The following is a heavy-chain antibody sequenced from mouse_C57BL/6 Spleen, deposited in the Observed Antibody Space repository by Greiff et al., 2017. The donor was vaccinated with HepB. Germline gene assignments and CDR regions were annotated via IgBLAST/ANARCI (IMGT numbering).Heavy chain of an antibody. V-gene: IGHV8-12*01. J-gene: IGHJ4*01. D-gene: IGHD2-2*01. Sequence: QVTLKESGPGILQSSQTLSLTCSFSGFSLSTSGMGVSWIRQPSGKGLEWLAHIYWDDDKRYNPSLKSRLTISKDTSRNQVFLKITSVDTADTATYYCARRRGKGYDGDAMDYWGQGTSVTVSS. CDR2: IYWDDDK. CDR3: ARRRGKGYDGDAMDY. CDR1: GFSLSTSGMG.